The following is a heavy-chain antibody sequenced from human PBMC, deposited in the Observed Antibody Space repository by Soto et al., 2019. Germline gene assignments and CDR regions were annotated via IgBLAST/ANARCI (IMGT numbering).Heavy chain of an antibody. J-gene: IGHJ6*03. D-gene: IGHD3-9*01. CDR3: AREGTPKLTGYHYYYYYMDV. V-gene: IGHV4-59*01. Sequence: SETLSLTCTVSGGSISSYYWSWIRQPPGKGLEWIGYIYYSGSTNYNPSLKSRVTISVDTSKNQFSLKLSSVTAADTAVYYCAREGTPKLTGYHYYYYYMDVWGKGTTVTVSS. CDR1: GGSISSYY. CDR2: IYYSGST.